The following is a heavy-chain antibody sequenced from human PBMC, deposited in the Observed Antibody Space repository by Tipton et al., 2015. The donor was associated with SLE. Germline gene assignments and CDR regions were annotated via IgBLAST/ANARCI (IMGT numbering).Heavy chain of an antibody. CDR3: ARGGGIRFLEWDYYYMDV. Sequence: TLSLTCAVYGGSFSGYYWSWIRQPPGKGLEWIGYIYYSGSTNYNPSLKSRVTISVDTSKNQFSLKLSSVTAADTAGYYCARGGGIRFLEWDYYYMDVWGKGTTVTVSS. V-gene: IGHV4-59*01. CDR1: GGSFSGYY. D-gene: IGHD3-3*01. CDR2: IYYSGST. J-gene: IGHJ6*03.